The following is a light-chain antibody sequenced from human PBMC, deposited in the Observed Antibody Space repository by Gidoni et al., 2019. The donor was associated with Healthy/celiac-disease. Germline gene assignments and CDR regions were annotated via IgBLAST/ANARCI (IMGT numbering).Light chain of an antibody. CDR3: AAWDDSLNGVV. Sequence: QSVLTQPLSASGTPGQRVTPSCSGSSSHIGSKTVNWYQQLPGTAPKLLIYSNNQRPSGVPDRFSGSKSGTSASLAISGLQSEDEADYYCAAWDDSLNGVVFGGGTKLTVL. V-gene: IGLV1-44*01. CDR1: SSHIGSKT. J-gene: IGLJ2*01. CDR2: SNN.